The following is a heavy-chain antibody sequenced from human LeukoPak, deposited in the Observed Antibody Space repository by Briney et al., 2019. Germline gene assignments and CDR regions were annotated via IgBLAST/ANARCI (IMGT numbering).Heavy chain of an antibody. Sequence: GGSLRLSCAASGFTFSSYWMSWVRQAPGKGLEWVANIKQDGSEKYYVDSVKGRFTISRDNAKNSLYLQMNSPRAEDTAVYYCAREGIYDILTGYSPDLYYYYYGMDVWGQGTTVTVSS. CDR2: IKQDGSEK. CDR1: GFTFSSYW. J-gene: IGHJ6*02. CDR3: AREGIYDILTGYSPDLYYYYYGMDV. D-gene: IGHD3-9*01. V-gene: IGHV3-7*01.